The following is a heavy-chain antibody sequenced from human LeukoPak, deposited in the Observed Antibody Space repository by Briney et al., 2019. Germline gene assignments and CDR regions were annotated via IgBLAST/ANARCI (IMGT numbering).Heavy chain of an antibody. V-gene: IGHV3-23*01. CDR2: ISGAGGST. CDR3: ARDHYDILTGYGINAFDI. J-gene: IGHJ3*02. CDR1: GFIFSSYA. D-gene: IGHD3-9*01. Sequence: PGGSLRLSCAASGFIFSSYAMSWVRQAPGKGLEWVSGISGAGGSTYYADSVKGRFTISRDNSKNTLHLQMNSLRAEDTAVYYCARDHYDILTGYGINAFDIWGQGTMVTVSS.